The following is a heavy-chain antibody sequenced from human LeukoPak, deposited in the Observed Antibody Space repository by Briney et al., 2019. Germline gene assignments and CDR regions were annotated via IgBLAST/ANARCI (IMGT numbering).Heavy chain of an antibody. D-gene: IGHD5-18*01. J-gene: IGHJ6*02. V-gene: IGHV1-2*02. CDR3: GSAMVDYYGMDV. CDR2: INPNSGGT. CDR1: GYTFTGYY. Sequence: GASVQVSCKASGYTFTGYYMHGVRQAPGKGVAWMGWINPNSGGTNHAQKFQGRVTMTRDTSISTAYMELSRLRSDDTGVYYCGSAMVDYYGMDVWGQGTTVTVSS.